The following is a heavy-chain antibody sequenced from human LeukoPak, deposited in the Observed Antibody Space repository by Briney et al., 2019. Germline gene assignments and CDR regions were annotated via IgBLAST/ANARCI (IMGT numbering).Heavy chain of an antibody. J-gene: IGHJ3*02. V-gene: IGHV3-30*18. D-gene: IGHD1-26*01. CDR1: GFSFSSHG. CDR3: AKGPILGTKRGAFDI. Sequence: GGSLRLSCRGSGFSFSSHGMPWVRQAPGKGLEWVAVISYDGSDENYADSVKGRFTITRENSKDTLYLQMNSLGSEDTAVYYCAKGPILGTKRGAFDIWGQGTMVTVSS. CDR2: ISYDGSDE.